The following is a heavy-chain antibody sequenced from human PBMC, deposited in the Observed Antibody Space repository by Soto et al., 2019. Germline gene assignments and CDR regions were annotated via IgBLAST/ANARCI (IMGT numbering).Heavy chain of an antibody. CDR1: GFTFSSYG. J-gene: IGHJ4*02. D-gene: IGHD3-22*01. CDR2: ISYDGSKT. V-gene: IGHV3-30*03. CDR3: VGGYYYGDY. Sequence: QAQLVDSGGGVVQTGRSLRLSCAASGFTFSSYGMQWVRQAPGKGLEWVAHISYDGSKTYYADSVKGRFSISRDNSKNTLYLQMNSLRVEDTAVYYCVGGYYYGDYWGQGTLVTVSS.